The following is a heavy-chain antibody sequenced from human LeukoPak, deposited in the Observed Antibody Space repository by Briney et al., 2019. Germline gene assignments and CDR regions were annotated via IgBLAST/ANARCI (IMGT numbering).Heavy chain of an antibody. CDR3: ARAVDTAMAPVGYYYGMDV. CDR2: ISSSSSTI. J-gene: IGHJ6*02. D-gene: IGHD5-18*01. CDR1: GFTLSSYA. Sequence: PGGSLRLSCAASGFTLSSYAMNWVRQAPGKGLEWVSYISSSSSTIYYADSVKGRFTISRDNAKNSLYLQMNSLRDEDTAVYYCARAVDTAMAPVGYYYGMDVWGQGTTVTVSS. V-gene: IGHV3-48*02.